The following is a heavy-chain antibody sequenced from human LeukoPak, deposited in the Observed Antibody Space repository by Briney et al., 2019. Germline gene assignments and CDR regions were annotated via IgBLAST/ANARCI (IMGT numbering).Heavy chain of an antibody. CDR2: ISSSGSTI. D-gene: IGHD2-21*02. Sequence: GGSLRLSCAASGFTFSSYEMNWVRQAPGRGLEWVSYISSSGSTIYYADSVKGRFTISRDNAKNSLYLQMNSLRAEDTAVYYCARGTYLAYCGGDCSPDAFDIWGQGTMVTVSS. CDR1: GFTFSSYE. J-gene: IGHJ3*02. V-gene: IGHV3-48*03. CDR3: ARGTYLAYCGGDCSPDAFDI.